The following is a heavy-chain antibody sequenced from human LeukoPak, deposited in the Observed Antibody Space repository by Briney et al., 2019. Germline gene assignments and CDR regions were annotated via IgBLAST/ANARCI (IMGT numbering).Heavy chain of an antibody. J-gene: IGHJ4*02. D-gene: IGHD6-19*01. CDR3: AKDESGGWYPYLDF. Sequence: GGSLRLSCAASGFTLTTYVMTWVRQAPGKGLEWVSAISGSGGTTYYADSVKGRFTISRDNSKNTLYLQMNSLRAEDTAVYYCAKDESGGWYPYLDFWGQGTLVTVSS. V-gene: IGHV3-23*01. CDR1: GFTLTTYV. CDR2: ISGSGGTT.